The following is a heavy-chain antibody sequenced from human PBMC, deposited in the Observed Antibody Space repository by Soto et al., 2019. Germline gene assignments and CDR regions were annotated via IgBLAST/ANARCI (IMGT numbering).Heavy chain of an antibody. V-gene: IGHV4-39*01. CDR3: ARHPRDDYNYGGLGIFDY. D-gene: IGHD4-4*01. CDR1: GGSISSRTFW. CDR2: MYYSGSS. Sequence: QLQLQESGPGLVKPSETLSLTCSVSGGSISSRTFWWAWIRQPPGKGLEWIGDMYYSGSSYSSPSLTSRVTLSVDTSKNQWSLKLNSVTAADTSVYYCARHPRDDYNYGGLGIFDYWGQGTLVTVSS. J-gene: IGHJ4*02.